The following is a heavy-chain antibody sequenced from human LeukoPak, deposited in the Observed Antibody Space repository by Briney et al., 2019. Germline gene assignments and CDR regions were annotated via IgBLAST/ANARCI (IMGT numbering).Heavy chain of an antibody. CDR2: IKQDGSEK. V-gene: IGHV3-7*03. D-gene: IGHD3-16*01. CDR3: AKGYYDYVWGSFLVDY. Sequence: PGGSPRLSCAASGFTFSSYWMSWVRQAPGKGLEWVANIKQDGSEKYYVDSVKGRFTISRDNAKNSLYLQMNSLRAEDTALYYCAKGYYDYVWGSFLVDYWGQGTLVTVSS. CDR1: GFTFSSYW. J-gene: IGHJ4*02.